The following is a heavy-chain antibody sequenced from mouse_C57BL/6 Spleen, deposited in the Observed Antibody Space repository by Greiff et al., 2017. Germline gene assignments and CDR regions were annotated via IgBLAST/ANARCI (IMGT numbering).Heavy chain of an antibody. Sequence: VQLQQSGPELVKPGASVKISCKASGYTFTDYYMNWVKQSHGKSLEWIGDINPNNGGTSYNQKFKGKATLTVDKSSSTAYMELRSLTSEDSAVYYCAYDYDGTSYAMDYWGQGTSVTVSS. V-gene: IGHV1-26*01. D-gene: IGHD2-4*01. CDR1: GYTFTDYY. CDR3: AYDYDGTSYAMDY. CDR2: INPNNGGT. J-gene: IGHJ4*01.